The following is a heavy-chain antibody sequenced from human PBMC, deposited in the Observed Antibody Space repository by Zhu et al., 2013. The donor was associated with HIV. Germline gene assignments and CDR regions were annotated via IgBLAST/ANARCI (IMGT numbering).Heavy chain of an antibody. CDR3: ARGVDDYRNFYSFNY. D-gene: IGHD4-4*01. CDR1: GYTFTGYY. Sequence: QVHLVQSGAEVKKPGASXKVSCKASGYTFTGYYIHWVRQAPGQGLEWMGWINPNSGGTNYAQKFRGRVTMTRDTSITTGYLELSRLRSDDTAVYYCARGVDDYRNFYSFNYWGQGTLVAVSS. V-gene: IGHV1-2*02. CDR2: INPNSGGT. J-gene: IGHJ4*01.